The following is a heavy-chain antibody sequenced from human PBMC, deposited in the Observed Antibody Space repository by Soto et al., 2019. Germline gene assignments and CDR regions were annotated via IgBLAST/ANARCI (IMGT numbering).Heavy chain of an antibody. Sequence: QVQLVESGGGVVQPGRSLRLSCAASGFTFSSYGMHWVRQAPGKGLEWVAVIWYDGSNKYYADSVKGRFTISRDNSKNTLYLQMNSLRAEDTAVYYCARDGSLWYQLLFRYYYSGMDVWGQGTTVTVSS. J-gene: IGHJ6*02. CDR1: GFTFSSYG. D-gene: IGHD2-2*01. V-gene: IGHV3-33*01. CDR2: IWYDGSNK. CDR3: ARDGSLWYQLLFRYYYSGMDV.